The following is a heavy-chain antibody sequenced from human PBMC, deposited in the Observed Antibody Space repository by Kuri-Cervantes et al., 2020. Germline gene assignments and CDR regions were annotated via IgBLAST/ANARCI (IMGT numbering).Heavy chain of an antibody. CDR3: AKGTQAYCGGDSYPDV. CDR2: IRSKPYGGTS. J-gene: IGHJ6*04. CDR1: GFTFGDFT. D-gene: IGHD2-21*02. Sequence: GGSLRLSCSASGFTFGDFTMNWVRQAPGKGLEWVGFIRSKPYGGTSEYAASVKGRFTVSRDDSNSIAYLQMSSLKTEDTAVYYCAKGTQAYCGGDSYPDVWGKGTTVTVSS. V-gene: IGHV3-49*04.